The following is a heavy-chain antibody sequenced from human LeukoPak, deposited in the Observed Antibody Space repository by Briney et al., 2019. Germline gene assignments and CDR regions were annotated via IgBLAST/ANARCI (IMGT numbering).Heavy chain of an antibody. CDR3: AKGPKKQMVGSRGYYFDF. V-gene: IGHV3-7*03. J-gene: IGHJ4*02. Sequence: GGSLRLSCAASGFTFSSYGMSWVRQAPGKGLEWVANIKQDGSEKYYVDSVKGRFTISRDNSKNTLYLQVNSLRAEDTAVYFCAKGPKKQMVGSRGYYFDFWGQGTLVTVSS. CDR1: GFTFSSYG. CDR2: IKQDGSEK. D-gene: IGHD6-13*01.